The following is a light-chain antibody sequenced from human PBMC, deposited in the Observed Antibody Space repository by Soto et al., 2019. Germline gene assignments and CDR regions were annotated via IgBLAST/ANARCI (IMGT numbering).Light chain of an antibody. V-gene: IGKV4-1*01. Sequence: DIVMTQSPDSLAVSLGERATINCRSSQSILYSSNNKNHLVWYQQKPGQPPKLLIYWASTRESGVPDRFSGSGSGTDFTLTISSLQAEDVAVYYCQQYYSTPPITFGGGTKVDIK. CDR3: QQYYSTPPIT. J-gene: IGKJ4*01. CDR1: QSILYSSNNKNH. CDR2: WAS.